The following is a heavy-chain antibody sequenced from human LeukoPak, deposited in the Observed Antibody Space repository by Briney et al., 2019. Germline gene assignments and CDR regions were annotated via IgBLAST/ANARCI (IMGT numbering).Heavy chain of an antibody. CDR2: IYYSGST. J-gene: IGHJ5*02. D-gene: IGHD6-13*01. CDR3: ARQTIAAAGTGWFDP. Sequence: SETLSLTCTVSGDSISSYSYYWGWIRQPPGKGLEWIGSIYYSGSTYYNPSLKSRVTISVDTSKNQFSLKLSSVTAADTAVYYCARQTIAAAGTGWFDPWGQGTLVTVSS. V-gene: IGHV4-39*01. CDR1: GDSISSYSYY.